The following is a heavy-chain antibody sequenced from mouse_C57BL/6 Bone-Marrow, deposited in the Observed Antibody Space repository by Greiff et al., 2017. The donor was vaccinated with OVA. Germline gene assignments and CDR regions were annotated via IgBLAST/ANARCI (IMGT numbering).Heavy chain of an antibody. CDR3: ARPSHYYGSSYQFWYAMYY. V-gene: IGHV1-85*01. CDR1: GYTFTSYD. D-gene: IGHD1-1*01. Sequence: QVQLQQSGPELVKPGASVKLSCKASGYTFTSYDINWVKQRPGQGLEWIGWIYPRDGSTKYNEKFKGKATLTVDTSSSTAYMELHSLTSEDSAVYFCARPSHYYGSSYQFWYAMYYWGQGTSVTVSS. J-gene: IGHJ4*01. CDR2: IYPRDGST.